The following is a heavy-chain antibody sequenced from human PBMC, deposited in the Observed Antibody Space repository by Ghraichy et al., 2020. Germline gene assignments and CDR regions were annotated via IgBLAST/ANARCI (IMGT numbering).Heavy chain of an antibody. Sequence: LNISCAASGFTFSSYAMSWVRQAPGKGLEWVSAISGSGGSTYYADSVKGRFTISRDTSKNTLYLQMNSLRADDTAVYYCAKDRGYGDYEHFDYWGQGTLVTVSS. V-gene: IGHV3-23*01. D-gene: IGHD4-17*01. J-gene: IGHJ4*02. CDR2: ISGSGGST. CDR3: AKDRGYGDYEHFDY. CDR1: GFTFSSYA.